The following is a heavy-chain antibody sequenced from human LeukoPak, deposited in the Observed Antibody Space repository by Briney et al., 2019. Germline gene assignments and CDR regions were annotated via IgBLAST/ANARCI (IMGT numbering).Heavy chain of an antibody. D-gene: IGHD1-26*01. CDR2: FDPEDGET. CDR1: GYTLTELS. CDR3: ATPYGNSYGALNFDY. J-gene: IGHJ4*02. Sequence: ASVKVSCKVSGYTLTELSMHWVRQAPGKGLEWMGGFDPEDGETIYAQKFQGRVTMTEDTSTDTAYMELSSLRSEDTAVYYCATPYGNSYGALNFDYWGQGTLVTVSS. V-gene: IGHV1-24*01.